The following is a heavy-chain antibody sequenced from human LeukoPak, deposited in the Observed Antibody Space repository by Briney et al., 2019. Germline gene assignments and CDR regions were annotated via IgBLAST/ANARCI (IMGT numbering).Heavy chain of an antibody. J-gene: IGHJ5*02. CDR1: GFTFNDYY. CDR2: INIGGTNT. D-gene: IGHD5-24*01. Sequence: GGSLRLSCAASGFTFNDYYMSWIRQAPGKGLEWLSYINIGGTNTHYADSVKGRFTISRDNAKKSLYSEMNNLRAEDTAVYYCAADGAGFDTWGQGVLVTVSS. V-gene: IGHV3-11*01. CDR3: AADGAGFDT.